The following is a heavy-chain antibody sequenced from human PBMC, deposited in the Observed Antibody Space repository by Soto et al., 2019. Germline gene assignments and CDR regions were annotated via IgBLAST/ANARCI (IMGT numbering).Heavy chain of an antibody. V-gene: IGHV3-23*01. D-gene: IGHD3-10*01. CDR3: TRDAIAMVRGTNNSFDP. Sequence: EVQLLESGGGLVQPGGSLRLSCAASGFTFSNHAMSWVRQAPGKWLEWVSAISGNGISTYYADYVRGRFTISRDNSKNTLYLQMNRLRADDTAVYYCTRDAIAMVRGTNNSFDPWGQGTLVTVST. J-gene: IGHJ5*02. CDR1: GFTFSNHA. CDR2: ISGNGIST.